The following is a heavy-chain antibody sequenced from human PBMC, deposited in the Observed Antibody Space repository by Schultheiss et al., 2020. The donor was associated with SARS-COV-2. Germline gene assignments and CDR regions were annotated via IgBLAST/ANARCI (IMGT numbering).Heavy chain of an antibody. CDR1: GYTFTSYD. CDR3: ARDREKWELLPFLDAFDI. CDR2: MNPNSGNT. J-gene: IGHJ3*02. D-gene: IGHD1-26*01. Sequence: ASVKVSCKASGYTFTSYDINWVRQATGQGLEWMGWMNPNSGNTGYAQKFQGRVTMTRNTSISTAYMELSSLRFEDTAVYYCARDREKWELLPFLDAFDIWGQGTMVTVSS. V-gene: IGHV1-8*01.